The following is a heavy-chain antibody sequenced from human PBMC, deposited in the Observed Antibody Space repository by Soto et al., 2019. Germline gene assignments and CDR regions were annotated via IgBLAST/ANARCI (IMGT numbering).Heavy chain of an antibody. CDR1: GYTLTELS. CDR3: ATVPTIFGVGKADY. D-gene: IGHD3-3*01. Sequence: ASVKVSCKVSGYTLTELSMHWVRQAPGKGLECMGGFDPEDGETIYAQKFQGRVTMTEDTSTDTAYMELSSLRSEDTAVYYCATVPTIFGVGKADYWGQGTLVTVSS. CDR2: FDPEDGET. J-gene: IGHJ4*02. V-gene: IGHV1-24*01.